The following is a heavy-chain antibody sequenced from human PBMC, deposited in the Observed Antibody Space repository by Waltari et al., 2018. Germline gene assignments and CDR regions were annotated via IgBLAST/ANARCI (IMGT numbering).Heavy chain of an antibody. D-gene: IGHD2-2*01. CDR2: FETSADEA. Sequence: QVQLVQSGAEVKKPGASVKVSCTVSGYTLTELSMHWVRQAPGKGREWMGGFETSADEASYEHTFQGRVTRTAETSTATDYMELSSMRSEDTAVDYCATVGTSCTHIDWFDPWGQEPWSPSPQ. CDR3: ATVGTSCTHIDWFDP. CDR1: GYTLTELS. J-gene: IGHJ5*02. V-gene: IGHV1-24*01.